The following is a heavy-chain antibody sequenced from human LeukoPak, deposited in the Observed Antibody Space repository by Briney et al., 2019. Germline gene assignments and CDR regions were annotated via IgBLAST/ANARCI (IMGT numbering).Heavy chain of an antibody. CDR3: ARSARLMKGVVEVTALDD. V-gene: IGHV3-48*03. J-gene: IGHJ4*02. D-gene: IGHD3-3*01. CDR1: GFTFRSYE. CDR2: LSSSRSAF. Sequence: GGSLRLSCEDSGFTFRSYEMNWVRQAPGKGLEWIAYLSSSRSAFSYADSVKGRFTIARDSAKNSVYLEMNSLRADDTAVYYCARSARLMKGVVEVTALDDWGQGTLVTVSS.